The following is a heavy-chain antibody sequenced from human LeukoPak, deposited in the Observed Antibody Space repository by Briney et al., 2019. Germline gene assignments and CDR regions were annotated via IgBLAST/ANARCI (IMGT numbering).Heavy chain of an antibody. D-gene: IGHD3-16*01. CDR3: ARVVGLGLRHYYYYGMDV. V-gene: IGHV4-30-4*01. J-gene: IGHJ6*02. CDR2: IYYSGST. CDR1: GGSISSGDYY. Sequence: SETLSLTCTVSGGSISSGDYYWRWIRQPPGKGLEWIGYIYYSGSTYYNPSLKSRVTISVDTSKNQFSLKLSSVTAADTAVYYCARVVGLGLRHYYYYGMDVWGQGTTVTVSS.